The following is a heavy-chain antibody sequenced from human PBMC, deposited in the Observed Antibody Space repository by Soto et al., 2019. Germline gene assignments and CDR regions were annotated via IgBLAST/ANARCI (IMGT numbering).Heavy chain of an antibody. D-gene: IGHD3-22*01. J-gene: IGHJ4*02. V-gene: IGHV1-18*01. CDR3: ARGTDSSGYPPDYFDY. CDR1: GYTFTSYG. CDR2: ISAYNGNT. Sequence: ASVKVSCKASGYTFTSYGISWVRQAPGQGLEWMGWISAYNGNTNYAQKLQGRVTMTTDTSTRTAYMELRSLRSDDTAVYYCARGTDSSGYPPDYFDYWGQGALVTVSS.